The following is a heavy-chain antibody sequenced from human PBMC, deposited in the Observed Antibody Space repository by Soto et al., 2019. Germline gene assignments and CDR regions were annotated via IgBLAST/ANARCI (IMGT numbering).Heavy chain of an antibody. CDR2: IWYDGNNK. V-gene: IGHV3-33*01. CDR3: ARGLHSLFDY. CDR1: GFPFSSYG. J-gene: IGHJ4*02. Sequence: QVQLVESGGGVVRPGGSLRLSCAASGFPFSSYGMHWVRQAPGKGLEWVAVIWYDGNNKYYADSVKGRFTISRDNSNNTLYVQMTSLRAEDTAVYYCARGLHSLFDYWGQGTLVTVSS. D-gene: IGHD2-21*01.